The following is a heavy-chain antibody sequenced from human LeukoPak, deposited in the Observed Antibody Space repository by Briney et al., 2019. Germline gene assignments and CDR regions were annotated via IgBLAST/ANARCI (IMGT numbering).Heavy chain of an antibody. CDR1: GYTFTGDY. V-gene: IGHV1-8*02. CDR3: ARVGTMVRGGNRWFDP. D-gene: IGHD3-10*01. J-gene: IGHJ5*02. CDR2: MNPNSGNT. Sequence: ASVKVSCKASGYTFTGDYMHWVRQAPGQGLEWMGWMNPNSGNTGYAQKFQGRVTMTRNTSISTAYMELSSLRSEDTAVYYCARVGTMVRGGNRWFDPWGQGTLVTVSS.